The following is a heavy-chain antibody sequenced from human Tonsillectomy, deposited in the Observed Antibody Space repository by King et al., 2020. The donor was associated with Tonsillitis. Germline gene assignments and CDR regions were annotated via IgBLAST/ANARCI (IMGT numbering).Heavy chain of an antibody. CDR1: GYTFTGYY. CDR2: INPNSGGT. D-gene: IGHD6-13*01. CDR3: ARVSNISSCYGVLAITYSYYGMDV. Sequence: QLVQSGAEVKKPGASVKVSCKASGYTFTGYYMHWVRQAPGQGLEWMGWINPNSGGTNYAQKVKGRVTMTRDTSISTAYMEMSRLRSDDTAVYYCARVSNISSCYGVLAITYSYYGMDVWGQGTTVTVSS. V-gene: IGHV1-2*02. J-gene: IGHJ6*02.